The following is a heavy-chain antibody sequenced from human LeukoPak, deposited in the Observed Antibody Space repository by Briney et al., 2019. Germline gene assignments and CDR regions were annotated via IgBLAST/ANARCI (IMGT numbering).Heavy chain of an antibody. CDR2: ISGSGGST. V-gene: IGHV3-23*01. J-gene: IGHJ5*02. D-gene: IGHD2-15*01. CDR3: AREWGGSCYPDP. CDR1: GFTFSSYG. Sequence: GGSLRLSCAASGFTFSSYGMSWVRQAPGKGLEWVSAISGSGGSTYYADSVKGRFTISRDNSKNTLYLQMNSLRAEDTAVYYCAREWGGSCYPDPWGQGTLVTVSS.